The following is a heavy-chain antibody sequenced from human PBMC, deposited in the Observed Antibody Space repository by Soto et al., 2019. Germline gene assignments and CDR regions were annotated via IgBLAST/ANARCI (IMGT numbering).Heavy chain of an antibody. D-gene: IGHD3-22*01. J-gene: IGHJ4*02. CDR1: GVSISIGGYY. CDR3: ARDRGYESSLGLYY. V-gene: IGHV4-31*11. Sequence: SETLSLTCALSGVSISIGGYYWSWIRQHPGKGMEWIGYIYYSGSTNNNPSLKNRVTISVGTTKKQFCMKLSSVTAADPAVYFCARDRGYESSLGLYYWGQGTLVTVSS. CDR2: IYYSGST.